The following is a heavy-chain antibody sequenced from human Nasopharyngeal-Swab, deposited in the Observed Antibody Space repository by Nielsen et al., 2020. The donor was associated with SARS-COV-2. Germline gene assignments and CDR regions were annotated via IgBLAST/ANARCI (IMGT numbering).Heavy chain of an antibody. J-gene: IGHJ6*02. CDR1: GFTFDDYA. Sequence: GGCMRLSCAASGFTFDDYAMNWVRQAPGKGMEWVSGISWNSGSIGYADSVKGRFTISRDNAKNSLYLQMNSLRAEDTALYYCALGPYYYGSGSAPTQYGMDVWGQGTTVTVSS. V-gene: IGHV3-9*01. CDR2: ISWNSGSI. D-gene: IGHD3-10*01. CDR3: ALGPYYYGSGSAPTQYGMDV.